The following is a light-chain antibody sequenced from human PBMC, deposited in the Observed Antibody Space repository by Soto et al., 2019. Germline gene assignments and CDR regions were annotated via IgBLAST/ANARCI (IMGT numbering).Light chain of an antibody. Sequence: DIQMTQSPSSLSASVGDRVTITCRASQGISNYLAWYQQKPGKVPKLLIYAASTLQSGVPSRFSGSGSGTEFTLTISSLQPDDFATYYCQQYNSQWTFGQGTKVDIK. CDR3: QQYNSQWT. V-gene: IGKV1-27*01. CDR1: QGISNY. J-gene: IGKJ1*01. CDR2: AAS.